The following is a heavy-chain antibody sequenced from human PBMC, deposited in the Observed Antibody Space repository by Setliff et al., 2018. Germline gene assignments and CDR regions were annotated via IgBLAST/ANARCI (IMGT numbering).Heavy chain of an antibody. J-gene: IGHJ4*02. D-gene: IGHD3-22*01. V-gene: IGHV3-7*01. CDR1: GFNFNIYW. CDR2: IKQDGTDK. Sequence: PGGSLRLSCAASGFNFNIYWMSWIRQAPGKGLEWVANIKQDGTDKYYLDSVKGRFAISRDNAKNSLYLQMSSLTAEDTAVYYCARSINGYQQRYDIWGQGALVTVSS. CDR3: ARSINGYQQRYDI.